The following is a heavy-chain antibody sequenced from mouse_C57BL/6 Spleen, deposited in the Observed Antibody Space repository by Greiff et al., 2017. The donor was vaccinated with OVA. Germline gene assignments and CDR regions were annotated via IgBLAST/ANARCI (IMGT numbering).Heavy chain of an antibody. CDR2: ISYDGSN. J-gene: IGHJ2*01. V-gene: IGHV3-6*01. Sequence: VQLKESGPGLVKPSQSLSLTCSVTGYSITSGYYWNWIRQFPGNKLEWMGYISYDGSNNYNPSLKNRISITRDTSKNQFFLKLNSVTTEDTATYYCASGYYAYYFDYWGQGTTLTVSS. CDR1: GYSITSGYY. D-gene: IGHD2-3*01. CDR3: ASGYYAYYFDY.